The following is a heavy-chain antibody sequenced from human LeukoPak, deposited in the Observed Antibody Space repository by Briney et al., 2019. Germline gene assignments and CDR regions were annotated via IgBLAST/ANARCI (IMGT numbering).Heavy chain of an antibody. CDR1: GFTFSSYA. D-gene: IGHD5-18*01. CDR2: IYSGGST. J-gene: IGHJ4*02. Sequence: GGSLRLSCAASGFTFSSYAMSWVRQAPGKGLEWVSVIYSGGSTYYADSVKGRFTISRHNSKNTLYLQMNSLRAEDTAVYYCAREDRGYSYDYWGQGTLVTVSS. V-gene: IGHV3-53*04. CDR3: AREDRGYSYDY.